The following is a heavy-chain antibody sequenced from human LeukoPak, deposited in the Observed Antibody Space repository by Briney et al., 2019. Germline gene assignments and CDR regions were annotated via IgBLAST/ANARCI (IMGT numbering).Heavy chain of an antibody. Sequence: GGSLRLSCAASGFTFSKYAINWVRQAPGKGLEWISAMSGSGGTTYYADSVKGRFTISRDNSKNTVSLQMNSLRVADTAVYYCAKDRGYSGNYYFDYWGQGTLVTVSS. J-gene: IGHJ4*02. V-gene: IGHV3-23*01. D-gene: IGHD1-26*01. CDR1: GFTFSKYA. CDR3: AKDRGYSGNYYFDY. CDR2: MSGSGGTT.